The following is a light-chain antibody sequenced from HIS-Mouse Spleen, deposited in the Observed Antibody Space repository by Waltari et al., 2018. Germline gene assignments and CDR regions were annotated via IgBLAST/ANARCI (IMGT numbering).Light chain of an antibody. Sequence: SYELTHPPPVSLSPGQTARITSSGDALPKKYASWYQQKSGQAPVLVIYEDSKRPPGIPERFSGSSSGTMATLTISGAQVEDEADYYCYSTDSSGNHRVFGGGTKLTVL. CDR3: YSTDSSGNHRV. CDR2: EDS. J-gene: IGLJ2*01. CDR1: ALPKKY. V-gene: IGLV3-10*01.